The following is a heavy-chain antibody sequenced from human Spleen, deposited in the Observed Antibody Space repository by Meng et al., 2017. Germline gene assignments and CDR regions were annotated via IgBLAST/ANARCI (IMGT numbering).Heavy chain of an antibody. CDR2: IYYTGST. V-gene: IGHV4-39*02. Sequence: QLQLQESGPGLVKPSETLSLTCTVSGGSISTSTYHWGWIRQSPGKGLEWIGNIYYTGSTYYNPSLKSRVTISVDTSKNHFSLKLNSVTAADTAVYYCARGIRGYSYAYDYWGQGTLVTVSS. CDR1: GGSISTSTYH. D-gene: IGHD5-18*01. CDR3: ARGIRGYSYAYDY. J-gene: IGHJ4*02.